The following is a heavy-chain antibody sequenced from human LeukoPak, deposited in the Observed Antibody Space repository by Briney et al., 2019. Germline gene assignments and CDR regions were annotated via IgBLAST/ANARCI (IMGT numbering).Heavy chain of an antibody. CDR1: GGSFSGYY. V-gene: IGHV4-34*01. CDR2: TNHSGST. D-gene: IGHD5-12*01. CDR3: ASDIVATFDY. J-gene: IGHJ4*02. Sequence: SETLSLTCAVYGGSFSGYYWSWIRQPPGKGLEWIGETNHSGSTNYNPSLKSRVTISVDTSKNQFSLKLSSVTAADTAVYYCASDIVATFDYWGQGTLVTVSS.